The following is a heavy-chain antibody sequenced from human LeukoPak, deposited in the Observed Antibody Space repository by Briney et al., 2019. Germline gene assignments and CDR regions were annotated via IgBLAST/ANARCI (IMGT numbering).Heavy chain of an antibody. CDR2: NIPIFGTA. CDR3: ARGKVVPDALWNHAFDV. J-gene: IGHJ3*01. V-gene: IGHV1-69*13. Sequence: SVKVSCKTSGGIFKSYALSWVRQAPGQGLEWMGGNIPIFGTANYAESFKGRVAFTADESTSTVYMELSSLRSEDTAVYYCARGKVVPDALWNHAFDVWGQGAMVTVSS. D-gene: IGHD2-2*01. CDR1: GGIFKSYA.